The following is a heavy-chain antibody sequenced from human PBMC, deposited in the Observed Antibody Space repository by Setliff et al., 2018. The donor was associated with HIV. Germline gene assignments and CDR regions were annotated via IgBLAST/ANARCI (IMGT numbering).Heavy chain of an antibody. V-gene: IGHV3-21*01. CDR2: ISSSGGYI. Sequence: RLSCAASGFTFSRYTINWVRQAPGEGLEWVSSISSSGGYIYYADSVKGRFTIFRDNAKKSVYLELNSLRAEDTAVYYCARLPGYCSTSSCYGYLDYWGQGTLVTVSS. CDR3: ARLPGYCSTSSCYGYLDY. J-gene: IGHJ4*02. CDR1: GFTFSRYT. D-gene: IGHD2-2*01.